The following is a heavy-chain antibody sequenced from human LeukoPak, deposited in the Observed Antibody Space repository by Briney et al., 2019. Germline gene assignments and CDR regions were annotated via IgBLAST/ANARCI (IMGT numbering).Heavy chain of an antibody. V-gene: IGHV4-39*07. J-gene: IGHJ3*02. Sequence: SETLSLTCTVSGGSISSSSYYWGWIRQPPGKGLEWIGGIYYSGSTYYNPSLKSRVTISVDTSKNQFSLKLSSVTAADTAVYYCARTQRGAFDIWGQGTMVTVSS. CDR1: GGSISSSSYY. CDR3: ARTQRGAFDI. CDR2: IYYSGST. D-gene: IGHD3-16*01.